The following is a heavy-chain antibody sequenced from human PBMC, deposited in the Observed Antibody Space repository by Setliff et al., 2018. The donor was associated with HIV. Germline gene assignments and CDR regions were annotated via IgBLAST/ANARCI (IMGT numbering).Heavy chain of an antibody. CDR1: GYTLTEVS. CDR2: LDPEDGKT. D-gene: IGHD3-16*02. J-gene: IGHJ4*01. V-gene: IGHV1-24*01. Sequence: ASVMVSCKVSGYTLTEVSMHWVRQAPGEGLEWMGGLDPEDGKTIYAQKFQGRVSMTEDTSTDTASMELRGLRFDDTAVYYCAIVRRIITFGGLVGLVQSLYYFHCWGHGTLVTVSS. CDR3: AIVRRIITFGGLVGLVQSLYYFHC.